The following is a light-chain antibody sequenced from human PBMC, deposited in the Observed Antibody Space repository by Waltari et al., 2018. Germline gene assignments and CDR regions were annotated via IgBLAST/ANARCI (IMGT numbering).Light chain of an antibody. CDR2: GNY. Sequence: QSVLTQPPSASGTPGQRVTISCSGGRSNVGSTAVHWYQQVPGTAPKLLIYGNYHRPPGVPERFSASKSGTSASLAISGLQSDDEADYYCAAWDDNLNGQVFGGGTKLTVL. CDR3: AAWDDNLNGQV. J-gene: IGLJ3*02. V-gene: IGLV1-44*01. CDR1: RSNVGSTA.